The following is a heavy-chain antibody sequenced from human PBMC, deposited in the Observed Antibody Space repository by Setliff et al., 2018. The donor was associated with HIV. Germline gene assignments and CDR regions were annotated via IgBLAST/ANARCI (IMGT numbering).Heavy chain of an antibody. V-gene: IGHV4-38-2*01. J-gene: IGHJ1*01. CDR1: GYSISSGYY. CDR3: ARGGYSYGFGRHRAYFQY. D-gene: IGHD5-18*01. Sequence: KPSETLSLTCAVSGYSISSGYYWGWIRQPPGKGLEWVGSIYHSGTTYYNPSLQSRVTISVDTSKSQFSLRLNSVTATDTAVFYCARGGYSYGFGRHRAYFQYWGQGTQVTVSS. CDR2: IYHSGTT.